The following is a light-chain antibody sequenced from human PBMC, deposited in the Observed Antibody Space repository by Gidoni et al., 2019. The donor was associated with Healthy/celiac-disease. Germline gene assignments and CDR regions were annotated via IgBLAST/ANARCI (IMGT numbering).Light chain of an antibody. CDR3: QHYDNWTPWT. CDR2: DAS. CDR1: QSISRN. Sequence: IVITHSPATLSVSPGERATLSCVASQSISRNLAWYQQKPGQAPRLLIYDASTRAYTIPGRFSGSGSGTEFTLTISSIQSEDFAIYYCQHYDNWTPWTFGQGTKVEIK. V-gene: IGKV3-15*01. J-gene: IGKJ1*01.